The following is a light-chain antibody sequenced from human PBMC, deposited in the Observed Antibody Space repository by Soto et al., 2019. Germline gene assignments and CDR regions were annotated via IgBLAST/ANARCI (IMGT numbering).Light chain of an antibody. Sequence: DIQMTQSPSSLSASVGGRVTITCRASQSISSYLNWYQQKPGKAPKLLIYAASSLQSGVPSRFSGSGSGTDFTLTTSSLQPEDVATYYCQQSYSTPVTLGQGTRLEIK. J-gene: IGKJ5*01. CDR1: QSISSY. CDR3: QQSYSTPVT. V-gene: IGKV1-39*01. CDR2: AAS.